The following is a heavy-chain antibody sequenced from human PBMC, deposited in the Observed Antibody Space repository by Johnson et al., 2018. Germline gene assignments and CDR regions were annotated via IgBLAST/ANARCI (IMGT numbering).Heavy chain of an antibody. J-gene: IGHJ4*02. CDR2: IIPIFGTA. D-gene: IGHD4-17*01. V-gene: IGHV1-69*01. Sequence: QLVQSGAEVKKPGSSVKVSCKASGGTFSSYAISWVRQAPGQGLEWRGGIIPIFGTANYAQKFQGRVTITADESTSTAYMELSSLRSEDTAVYYCAKSKVTTLPIPFDYWGQGILVTVSS. CDR1: GGTFSSYA. CDR3: AKSKVTTLPIPFDY.